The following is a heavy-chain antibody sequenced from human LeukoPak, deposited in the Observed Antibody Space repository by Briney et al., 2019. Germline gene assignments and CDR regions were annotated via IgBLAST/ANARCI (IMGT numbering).Heavy chain of an antibody. CDR2: SNQSGST. V-gene: IGHV4-34*01. Sequence: PSETLSLTCGVYGGSLSGYYYSWIRQPPEKGLEWIGESNQSGSTNYNPSLKSRVTISVDTSKNQFSLKLSSATAADTAVYYCARARLFPNYYDSSGSLYYFDYWGQGTLVTVSS. CDR3: ARARLFPNYYDSSGSLYYFDY. J-gene: IGHJ4*02. CDR1: GGSLSGYY. D-gene: IGHD3-22*01.